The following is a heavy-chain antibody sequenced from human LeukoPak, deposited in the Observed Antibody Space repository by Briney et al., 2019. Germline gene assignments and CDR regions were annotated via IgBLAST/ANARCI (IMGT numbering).Heavy chain of an antibody. J-gene: IGHJ4*02. CDR1: GFTFSDYY. Sequence: GGSLRLSCAASGFTFSDYYMSWIRQAPGRGLKWVSYISTTGSSIYYADSVKGRFTISRDNAKNSPYLQMSSLRAEDTAVYYCARVTGATDFDYWGRGTLVTVSS. D-gene: IGHD1-26*01. CDR3: ARVTGATDFDY. V-gene: IGHV3-11*01. CDR2: ISTTGSSI.